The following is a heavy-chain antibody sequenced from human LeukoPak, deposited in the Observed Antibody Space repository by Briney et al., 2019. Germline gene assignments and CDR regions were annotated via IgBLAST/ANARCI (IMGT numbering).Heavy chain of an antibody. CDR1: GGSFSGYY. D-gene: IGHD6-6*01. J-gene: IGHJ5*02. CDR3: ARGSSFNWFDP. Sequence: SETLSLTCAVYGGSFSGYYWSWIRQPPGKGLEWIGEINHSGSTNYNPSLKSRVTISVDTSKNQFSLKLSSVTAADTAVYYCARGSSFNWFDPWGQGILVTVSS. V-gene: IGHV4-34*01. CDR2: INHSGST.